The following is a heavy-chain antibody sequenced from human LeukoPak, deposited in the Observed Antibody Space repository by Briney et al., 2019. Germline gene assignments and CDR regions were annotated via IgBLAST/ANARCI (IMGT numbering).Heavy chain of an antibody. J-gene: IGHJ4*02. V-gene: IGHV3-53*01. D-gene: IGHD2-15*01. Sequence: GGSLRLSCAASGFTLSGDYMSWVRQAPGKGLEWVSVTFGAGTTYYADSVKGRFTISRDNSKNTLYLQMNSLRAEDTAVYYCARAIQFGGYFDYWGQGTLVTVST. CDR2: TFGAGTT. CDR1: GFTLSGDY. CDR3: ARAIQFGGYFDY.